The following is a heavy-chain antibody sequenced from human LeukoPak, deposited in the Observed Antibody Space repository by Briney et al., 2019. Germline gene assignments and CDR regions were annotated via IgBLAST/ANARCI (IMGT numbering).Heavy chain of an antibody. V-gene: IGHV3-21*04. Sequence: GGSLRLSCAASGFTFSSYSMNWVRQAPGKGLEWVSSISSSSSYIYYADSVKGRFTISRDNSKNTLYLQMNSLRAEDTAIYYCAKELWSGASMVRGVGFDFWGQGTLVTVSS. CDR3: AKELWSGASMVRGVGFDF. CDR1: GFTFSSYS. D-gene: IGHD3-10*01. CDR2: ISSSSSYI. J-gene: IGHJ4*02.